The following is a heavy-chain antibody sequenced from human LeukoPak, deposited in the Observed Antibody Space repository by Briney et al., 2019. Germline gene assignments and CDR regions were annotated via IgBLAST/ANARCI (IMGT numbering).Heavy chain of an antibody. CDR2: ISAYNGKT. CDR3: AREPGYCSGGSCYLFDP. J-gene: IGHJ5*02. V-gene: IGHV1-18*01. D-gene: IGHD2-15*01. Sequence: ASVKVSCKASGYTFTSYGISWVRQAPGQGLEWMGWISAYNGKTNYAQKLQGRVTMTTDTSTSTAYMELRSLRSDDTAVYYCAREPGYCSGGSCYLFDPWGRGTLVTVSS. CDR1: GYTFTSYG.